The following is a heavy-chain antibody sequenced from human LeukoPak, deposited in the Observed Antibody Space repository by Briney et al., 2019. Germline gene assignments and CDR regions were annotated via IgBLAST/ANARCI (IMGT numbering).Heavy chain of an antibody. CDR2: IRSSGSTI. CDR3: ARVDCSSTSCYEFDY. CDR1: GFTFSDYY. Sequence: GGSLRLSXAAPGFTFSDYYMSWIRQAPGKGLEWVSYIRSSGSTIYYADSVKGRFTISRDNAKNSLYLQMNSLRAEDTAVYYCARVDCSSTSCYEFDYWGQGTLVTVSS. D-gene: IGHD2-2*01. J-gene: IGHJ4*02. V-gene: IGHV3-11*04.